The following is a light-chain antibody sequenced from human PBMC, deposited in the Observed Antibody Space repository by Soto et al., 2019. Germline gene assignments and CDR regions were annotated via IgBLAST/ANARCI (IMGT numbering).Light chain of an antibody. CDR2: SNN. V-gene: IGLV1-47*02. CDR3: APWDDSLGAAR. Sequence: QSVLTQPPSASGTPGQKVFISCSGSSSNIGGTNYAYWYQQLPGAAPKLLMHSNNLRPSGVPERISGSKFGTAASLAISGVRSEDEAVYYCAPWDDSLGAARFGGGTK. CDR1: SSNIGGTNY. J-gene: IGLJ3*02.